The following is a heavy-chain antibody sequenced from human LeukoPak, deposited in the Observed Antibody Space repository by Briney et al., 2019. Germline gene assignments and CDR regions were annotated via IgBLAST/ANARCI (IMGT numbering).Heavy chain of an antibody. CDR1: GGSISSYY. J-gene: IGHJ6*03. CDR2: IYYSGSS. CDR3: ARTSGMTTVYYYYMDV. V-gene: IGHV4-59*01. Sequence: PSETLSLTCTVSGGSISSYYWSWIRQPPGKGLEWIGCIYYSGSSNYNPSLKSRVNISVDPSKNQFSLKLTSVTAADTAVYYCARTSGMTTVYYYYMDVWGKGTTVIVSS. D-gene: IGHD4-11*01.